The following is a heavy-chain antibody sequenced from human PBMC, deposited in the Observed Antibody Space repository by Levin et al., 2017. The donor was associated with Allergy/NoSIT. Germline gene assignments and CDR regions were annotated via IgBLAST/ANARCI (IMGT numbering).Heavy chain of an antibody. D-gene: IGHD1-14*01. CDR3: SRDLSFGNPQGFDC. Sequence: VASVKVSCAASGFTFRSYSMNWVRQAPGKGLEWVSIISSTSTYIYYAESMKGRFTISRDNAKNSVYLQMSSLRAEDTAVYYCSRDLSFGNPQGFDCWGQGTLVTVSS. CDR1: GFTFRSYS. J-gene: IGHJ4*02. V-gene: IGHV3-21*01. CDR2: ISSTSTYI.